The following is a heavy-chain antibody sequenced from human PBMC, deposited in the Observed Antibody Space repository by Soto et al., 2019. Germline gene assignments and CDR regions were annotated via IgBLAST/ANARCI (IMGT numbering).Heavy chain of an antibody. J-gene: IGHJ4*02. V-gene: IGHV4-59*01. CDR2: IYYSGST. CDR3: ARDKAGATVFDY. Sequence: WTWIRQPPGKGLEWIGYIYYSGSTNYNPSLKSRVTISVDTSKNQFSLKLSSVTAADTAAYYCARDKAGATVFDYWGQGTLVTVSS. D-gene: IGHD1-26*01.